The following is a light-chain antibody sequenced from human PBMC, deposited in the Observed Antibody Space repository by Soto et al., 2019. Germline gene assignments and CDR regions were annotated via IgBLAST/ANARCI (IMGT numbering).Light chain of an antibody. V-gene: IGKV1-39*01. CDR2: AAS. CDR1: QSISSY. CDR3: QQSYSTPIT. J-gene: IGKJ5*01. Sequence: DIQMTQSPSTLSASVGDRVTITCRASQSISSYLNWYQQKPGKAPKVLIYAASNLQGGVPSRFSGSGSGTDFTLTISSLQPEDFATYYCQQSYSTPITFGQGTRME.